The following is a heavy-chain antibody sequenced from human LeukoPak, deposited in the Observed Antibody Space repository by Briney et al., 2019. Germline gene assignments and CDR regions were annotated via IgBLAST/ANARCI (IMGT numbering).Heavy chain of an antibody. V-gene: IGHV3-7*01. J-gene: IGHJ6*03. CDR3: ARDCCYMDV. Sequence: GGSLRLSCAASGFTFTNYWMSWVRQAPGKGLELVANIKQDRSEKYYVDSVKGRFTISRDNAKNSLYLQMNSLRAEDTAVYYCARDCCYMDVWGKGTTVTISS. CDR2: IKQDRSEK. CDR1: GFTFTNYW.